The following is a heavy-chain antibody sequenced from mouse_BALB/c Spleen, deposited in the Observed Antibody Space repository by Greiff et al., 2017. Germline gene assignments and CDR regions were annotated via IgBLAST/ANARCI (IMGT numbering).Heavy chain of an antibody. CDR1: GFSLTGYG. CDR2: IWGDGST. Sequence: VQLKESGPGLVAPSQSLSITCTVSGFSLTGYGVNWVRQPPGKGLEWLGMIWGDGSTDYNSALKSRLSISKDNSKSQVFLKMNSLQTDDTARYYCAREYYGSSYVGAMDYWGQGTSVTVSS. V-gene: IGHV2-6-7*01. J-gene: IGHJ4*01. CDR3: AREYYGSSYVGAMDY. D-gene: IGHD1-1*01.